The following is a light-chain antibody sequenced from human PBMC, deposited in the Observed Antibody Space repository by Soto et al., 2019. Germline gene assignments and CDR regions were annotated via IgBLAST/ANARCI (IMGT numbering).Light chain of an antibody. CDR3: QHYGSSPRT. J-gene: IGKJ1*01. Sequence: EIVLTQSPGTLSLSPGERATLSCRASQSVSSSYLAWYQQKPGQSPRLLIYGASSRATGIPDRFSGSGSGTDFTLTSSRLEPEDVAVYYCQHYGSSPRTFGQGTKVEI. CDR1: QSVSSSY. V-gene: IGKV3-20*01. CDR2: GAS.